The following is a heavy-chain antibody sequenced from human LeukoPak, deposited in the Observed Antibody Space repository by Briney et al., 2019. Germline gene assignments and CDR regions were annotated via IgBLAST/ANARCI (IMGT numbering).Heavy chain of an antibody. V-gene: IGHV5-51*01. D-gene: IGHD6-13*01. CDR2: IYPGDSDT. CDR3: ARLGGWLTAAGPCYFDY. Sequence: GESLKISCKGSGYSFTNYWIGWVRQMPGKGLEWMGIIYPGDSDTRYSPSLQGQVTISADKSISTAYLQWSSLKASDTAMYYCARLGGWLTAAGPCYFDYWGQGTLVTVSS. J-gene: IGHJ4*02. CDR1: GYSFTNYW.